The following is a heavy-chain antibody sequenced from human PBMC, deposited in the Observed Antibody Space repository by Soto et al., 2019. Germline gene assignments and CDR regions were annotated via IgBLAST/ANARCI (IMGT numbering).Heavy chain of an antibody. J-gene: IGHJ4*02. D-gene: IGHD2-2*01. CDR2: IYTSGST. CDR3: ARACSSNSCYDVFDY. V-gene: IGHV4-4*07. CDR1: GGSISSYY. Sequence: SETLSLTCTVSGGSISSYYWSWIRQPAGKGLEWIGRIYTSGSTNYNPSLKSRVTMSVDTSKNQFSLKLSSVTAADTAVYYCARACSSNSCYDVFDYWGQGTPVTVSS.